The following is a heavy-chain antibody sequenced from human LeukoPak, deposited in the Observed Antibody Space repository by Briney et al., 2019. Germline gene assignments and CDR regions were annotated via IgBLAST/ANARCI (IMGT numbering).Heavy chain of an antibody. CDR2: NNPSGGST. CDR1: GYTFTSYY. J-gene: IGHJ4*02. Sequence: ASVKVSCKASGYTFTSYYMHWVRQAPGQGLEWMGINNPSGGSTSYAQKFQGRVTMTRDTSTSTVYMELSSLRSEDTAVYYCARDTAVTTEIGPYYFDYWGQGTLVTVSS. V-gene: IGHV1-46*01. D-gene: IGHD4-17*01. CDR3: ARDTAVTTEIGPYYFDY.